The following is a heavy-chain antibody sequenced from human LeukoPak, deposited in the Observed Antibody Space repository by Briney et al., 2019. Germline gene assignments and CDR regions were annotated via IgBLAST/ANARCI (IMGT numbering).Heavy chain of an antibody. V-gene: IGHV3-74*01. Sequence: GGSLRLSCAASGFTFSSYWLHWVRQAPGKGLVWVSGFGTDGSSTTYADSVQGRFTISRDNAKNTLYLQMNSLRAEDTAVYYCARGRTTGYGDYVSYWGQGTLVTVSS. CDR3: ARGRTTGYGDYVSY. J-gene: IGHJ4*02. CDR2: FGTDGSST. D-gene: IGHD4-17*01. CDR1: GFTFSSYW.